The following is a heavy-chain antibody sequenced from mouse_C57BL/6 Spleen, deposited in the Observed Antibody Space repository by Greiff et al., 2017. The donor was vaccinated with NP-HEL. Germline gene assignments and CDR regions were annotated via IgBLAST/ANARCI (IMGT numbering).Heavy chain of an antibody. Sequence: VQLQQPGAELVMPGASVKLSCKASGYTFTSYWMHWVKQRPGQGLEWIGEIDPSDSYTNYNQKFKGQSTLTVDKSSSTAYMQLSSLTSEDSAVYYCARDDGYYLFAYWGQGTLVTVSA. J-gene: IGHJ3*01. CDR2: IDPSDSYT. CDR1: GYTFTSYW. D-gene: IGHD2-3*01. CDR3: ARDDGYYLFAY. V-gene: IGHV1-69*01.